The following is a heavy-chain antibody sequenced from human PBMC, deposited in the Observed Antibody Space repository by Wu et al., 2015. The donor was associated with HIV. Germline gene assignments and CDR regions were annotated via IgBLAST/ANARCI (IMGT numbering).Heavy chain of an antibody. J-gene: IGHJ4*02. Sequence: QVQLVQSGAEVKKPGASVKVSCKASGYTFTNHYMHWVRQAPGQGLEWMGWINPATGGTIYAEKFEGRVTMTRDTSISTSFMELNSLRSDDTAMYYCARDATPVTTEFDYWGQGTLVTVSS. D-gene: IGHD4-17*01. CDR2: INPATGGT. CDR3: ARDATPVTTEFDY. V-gene: IGHV1-2*02. CDR1: GYTFTNHY.